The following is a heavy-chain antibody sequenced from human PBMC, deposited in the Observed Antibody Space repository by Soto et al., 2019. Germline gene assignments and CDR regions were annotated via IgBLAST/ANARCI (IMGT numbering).Heavy chain of an antibody. V-gene: IGHV3-23*01. J-gene: IGHJ4*02. Sequence: EVQLLESGGGLVQAGGSLRLSCAASGFAFTTYAMSWVRQAPGKGLEWVSSISRTGGSTFYADSVKGRFTISRDNSKNTLYLQRNSLRAADTAVYYCAKRPGSSNSWGQGTLVTVSS. CDR2: ISRTGGST. CDR3: AKRPGSSNS. CDR1: GFAFTTYA.